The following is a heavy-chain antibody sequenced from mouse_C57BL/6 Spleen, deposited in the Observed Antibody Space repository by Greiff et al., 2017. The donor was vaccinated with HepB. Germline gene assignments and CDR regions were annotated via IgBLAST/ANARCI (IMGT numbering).Heavy chain of an antibody. V-gene: IGHV5-9-1*02. CDR1: GFTFSSYA. Sequence: EVKLVESGEGLVKPGGSLKLSCAASGFTFSSYAMSWVRQTPEKRLEWVAYISSGGDYIYYADTVKGRFTISRDNARNTLYLQMSSLKSEDTAMYYCTRGEDYYGSSFYAMDYWGQGTSVTVSS. CDR3: TRGEDYYGSSFYAMDY. J-gene: IGHJ4*01. D-gene: IGHD1-1*01. CDR2: ISSGGDYI.